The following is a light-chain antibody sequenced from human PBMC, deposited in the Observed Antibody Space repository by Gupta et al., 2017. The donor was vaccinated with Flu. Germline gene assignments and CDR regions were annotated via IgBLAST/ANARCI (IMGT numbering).Light chain of an antibody. J-gene: IGKJ4*01. Sequence: VLTQSPSTRSLSPGSRATLHCGASQCVSSYLACYQQKPGHAPRLLIYDASNRATSSPATCSGSRAGTDFTLTIISREQADFAVYYCQQRSNRRPEITFGGGTKVEIK. CDR2: DAS. CDR3: QQRSNRRPEIT. V-gene: IGKV3-11*01. CDR1: QCVSSY.